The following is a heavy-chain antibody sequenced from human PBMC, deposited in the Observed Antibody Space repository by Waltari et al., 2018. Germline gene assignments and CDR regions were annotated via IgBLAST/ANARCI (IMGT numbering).Heavy chain of an antibody. CDR1: GGSFSGYY. D-gene: IGHD2-2*01. V-gene: IGHV4-34*01. CDR3: ARQVPAAAWVSGNRGLFDP. CDR2: INNSGNT. Sequence: QVQLQQWGAGLLKPSETLSLTCAVYGGSFSGYYWSWIRQPPGKGLEWIGEINNSGNTNYNRSRKSRCTISVDTSKNQFSLKRSSVTAPETAVYSCARQVPAAAWVSGNRGLFDPWGQGTLVTVSS. J-gene: IGHJ5*02.